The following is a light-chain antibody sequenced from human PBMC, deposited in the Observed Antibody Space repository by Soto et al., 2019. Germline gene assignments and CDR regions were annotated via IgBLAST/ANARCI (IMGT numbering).Light chain of an antibody. CDR2: EVS. Sequence: QSALTQPRSVSGPPGQSVSISCSGTSSDVGTYNYVSWYQQHPGKTPKLMIYEVSNRPSGVSHRFSGSKSGNTASLTISGLQTEDEADYYCSSFSSITREVFGGGTKVTVL. J-gene: IGLJ2*01. CDR3: SSFSSITREV. V-gene: IGLV2-11*01. CDR1: SSDVGTYNY.